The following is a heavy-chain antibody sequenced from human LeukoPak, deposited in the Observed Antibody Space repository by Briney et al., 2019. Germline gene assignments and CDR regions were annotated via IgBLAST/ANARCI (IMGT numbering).Heavy chain of an antibody. CDR2: ISGSGGST. CDR3: AKHNARTQLVPDDY. J-gene: IGHJ4*02. V-gene: IGHV3-23*01. Sequence: PGGSLRLSCAASGFTFSSYAMSWVRQAPGKGLEWVSAISGSGGSTYYADSVKGRFTISRDNSKNTLYLQMNSPRAEDTAVYYCAKHNARTQLVPDDYWGQGTLVTVSS. CDR1: GFTFSSYA. D-gene: IGHD6-13*01.